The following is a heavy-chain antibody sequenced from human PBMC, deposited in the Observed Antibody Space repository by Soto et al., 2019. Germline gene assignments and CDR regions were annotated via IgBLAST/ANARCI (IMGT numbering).Heavy chain of an antibody. CDR2: IIPIFGTA. Sequence: QVQLVQSGAEVKKPGSSVKVSCTASGGTFSSYAISWVRQAPGQGLEWMGGIIPIFGTANYAQKFQGRVTITADESTSTAYMELSSLRSEDTAVYYCARPALVVPAASYYYYGMDVWGQGTTVTVSS. CDR1: GGTFSSYA. D-gene: IGHD2-2*01. CDR3: ARPALVVPAASYYYYGMDV. V-gene: IGHV1-69*01. J-gene: IGHJ6*02.